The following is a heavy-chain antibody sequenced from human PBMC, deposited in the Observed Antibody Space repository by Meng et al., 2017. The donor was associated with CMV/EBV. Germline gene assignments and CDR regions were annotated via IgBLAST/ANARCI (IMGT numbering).Heavy chain of an antibody. CDR3: ATATTIVVGPAATVGWFDP. CDR1: GGSFSGYY. V-gene: IGHV4-34*01. CDR2: INHSGST. Sequence: SETLSLTCAVYGGSFSGYYLSWIRQPPGKGLEWIGEINHSGSTNYNPYLKSRDTITVDTSKNQFSLKLSSVTAADTAVYYCATATTIVVGPAATVGWFDPWGQGTLVTVSS. J-gene: IGHJ5*02. D-gene: IGHD2-2*01.